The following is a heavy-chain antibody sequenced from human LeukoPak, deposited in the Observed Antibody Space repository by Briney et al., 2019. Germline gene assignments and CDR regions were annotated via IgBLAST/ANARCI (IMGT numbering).Heavy chain of an antibody. V-gene: IGHV3-7*01. CDR2: INQGGSEK. J-gene: IGHJ4*02. D-gene: IGHD2-2*01. Sequence: PGGSLRLACAASGFTFSSYWMSWVRQAPEKGLEWVANINQGGSEKYYVDSVRGRFTISRDNAKNSLYLQMNSLRADDTAVYYCAGDVTALDSRGQGTLVTVSS. CDR3: AGDVTALDS. CDR1: GFTFSSYW.